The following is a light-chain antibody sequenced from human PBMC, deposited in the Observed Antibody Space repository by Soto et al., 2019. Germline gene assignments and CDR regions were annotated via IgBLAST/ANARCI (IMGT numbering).Light chain of an antibody. J-gene: IGLJ3*02. Sequence: QSALTQPASVSGSPGQSITIFCTGTSSDVGNYNLVSWYQQHPGKAPKLMIYEGSKRPSGVSNRFSGSKSGNTASLTISGLQAEDEAAYYCCSYAGSGTWVFGGGTKLTVL. V-gene: IGLV2-23*01. CDR1: SSDVGNYNL. CDR2: EGS. CDR3: CSYAGSGTWV.